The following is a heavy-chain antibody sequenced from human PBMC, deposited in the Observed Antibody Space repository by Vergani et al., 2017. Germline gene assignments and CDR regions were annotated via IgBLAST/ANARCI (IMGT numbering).Heavy chain of an antibody. Sequence: QVQLVQSGAEVKKPGASVKVSCKASGYTFTGYYMHWVRQAPGQGLEWMGWINPNSGGTNYAQKVQGRVTMTRDTSISTAYMELSRLRSDDTAVYYCARATPYYYYYMDVWGKGTTVTVSS. J-gene: IGHJ6*03. CDR1: GYTFTGYY. D-gene: IGHD2-15*01. CDR3: ARATPYYYYYMDV. V-gene: IGHV1-2*02. CDR2: INPNSGGT.